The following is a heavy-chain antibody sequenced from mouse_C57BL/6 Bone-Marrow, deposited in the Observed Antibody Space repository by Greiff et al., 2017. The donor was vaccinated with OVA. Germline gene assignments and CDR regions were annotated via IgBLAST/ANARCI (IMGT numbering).Heavy chain of an antibody. J-gene: IGHJ2*01. CDR1: GYTFTSYW. CDR3: AGYWKLGWLLYYFDY. D-gene: IGHD2-3*01. CDR2: IYPGSGST. V-gene: IGHV1-55*01. Sequence: VQLQQPGAELVKPGASVKMSCKASGYTFTSYWITWVKQRPGQGLEWIGDIYPGSGSTNYNEKFKSKATLTVDTSSSTAYMQLSSLTSEDSAVYYCAGYWKLGWLLYYFDYWGQGTTLTVSS.